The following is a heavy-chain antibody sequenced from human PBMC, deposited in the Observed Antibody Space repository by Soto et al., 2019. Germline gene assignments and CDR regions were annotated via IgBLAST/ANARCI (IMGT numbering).Heavy chain of an antibody. J-gene: IGHJ1*01. CDR2: IYSDGST. Sequence: GRSLRLSCAASGFTVSSNYMSWVRQAPGKGLEWVSVIYSDGSTYYADSVKGRFTISRDNSKNTLYLQMNSLRAEDTAVYYWAGDYGEPAEYFQHWGQGTLVTVSS. CDR3: AGDYGEPAEYFQH. D-gene: IGHD4-17*01. V-gene: IGHV3-66*01. CDR1: GFTVSSNY.